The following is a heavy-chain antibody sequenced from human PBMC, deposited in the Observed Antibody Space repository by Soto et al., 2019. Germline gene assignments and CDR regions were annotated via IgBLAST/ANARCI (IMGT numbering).Heavy chain of an antibody. J-gene: IGHJ6*02. CDR2: ISFDGSNK. CDR1: GFTFSSYG. D-gene: IGHD1-26*01. Sequence: QVQLVESGGGVVQPGRSLRHSCAASGFTFSSYGMHWVRQAPGKRLEWVAVISFDGSNKYYADSVKGRFTISRDNSKNTLYLQMNSLRAEDTAVYYCAKSSGIGSHPTRPYYYGMDVWGQGTTVTVSS. CDR3: AKSSGIGSHPTRPYYYGMDV. V-gene: IGHV3-30*18.